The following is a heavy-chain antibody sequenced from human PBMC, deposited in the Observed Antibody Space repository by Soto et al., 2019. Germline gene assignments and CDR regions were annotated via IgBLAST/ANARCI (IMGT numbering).Heavy chain of an antibody. CDR2: INPNSGGT. D-gene: IGHD3-22*01. Sequence: GASVKVSCKASGYTFTGYYMHWVRQAPGQGLEWMGWINPNSGGTNYAQKFQGRVTMTRDTSISTAYMELSRLRSDDTAVYYCARVIYDSSGYNEVDYWGQGTLVTVSS. J-gene: IGHJ4*02. CDR3: ARVIYDSSGYNEVDY. V-gene: IGHV1-2*02. CDR1: GYTFTGYY.